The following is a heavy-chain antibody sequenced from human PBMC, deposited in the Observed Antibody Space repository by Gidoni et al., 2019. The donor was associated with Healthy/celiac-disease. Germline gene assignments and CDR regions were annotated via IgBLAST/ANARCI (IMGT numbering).Heavy chain of an antibody. Sequence: QVQLQQWGAGLLKPSETLSLTCAVYGWSFSGYYWSWIRQPPGKGLEWIGEINHSGSTNYNPSLKSRVTISVDTSKNQFSLKLSSVTAADTAVYYCARAPPQHYDGSGSYYRGPYYFDYWGQGTLVTVSS. J-gene: IGHJ4*02. D-gene: IGHD3-10*01. CDR2: INHSGST. CDR3: ARAPPQHYDGSGSYYRGPYYFDY. CDR1: GWSFSGYY. V-gene: IGHV4-34*01.